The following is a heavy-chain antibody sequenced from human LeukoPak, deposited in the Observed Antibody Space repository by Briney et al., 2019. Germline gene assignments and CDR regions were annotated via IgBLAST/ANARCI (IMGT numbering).Heavy chain of an antibody. CDR3: ASRIVGATSAFDI. V-gene: IGHV1-2*02. CDR1: GYTFTGYY. CDR2: INPNSGGT. J-gene: IGHJ3*02. Sequence: ASVKVSCKASGYTFTGYYMHWVRQAPGQGLEWMGWINPNSGGTNYAQKFQGRVTMTRDTSIGTAYMELSRLRSDDTAVYYCASRIVGATSAFDIWGQGTMVTVSS. D-gene: IGHD1-26*01.